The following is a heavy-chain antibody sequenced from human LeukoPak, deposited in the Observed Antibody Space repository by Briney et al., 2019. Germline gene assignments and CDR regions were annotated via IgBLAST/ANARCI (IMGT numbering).Heavy chain of an antibody. CDR1: GGSISSSSYY. Sequence: SETLSLTCTVSGGSISSSSYYWSWIRQPPGKGLEWIGEINHSGSTNYNPSLKSRVTISVDTSKNQFSLKLSSVTAADTAVYYCARLDIVVVPAAIQGDWFDPWGQGTLVTVSS. D-gene: IGHD2-2*02. CDR2: INHSGST. CDR3: ARLDIVVVPAAIQGDWFDP. J-gene: IGHJ5*02. V-gene: IGHV4-39*07.